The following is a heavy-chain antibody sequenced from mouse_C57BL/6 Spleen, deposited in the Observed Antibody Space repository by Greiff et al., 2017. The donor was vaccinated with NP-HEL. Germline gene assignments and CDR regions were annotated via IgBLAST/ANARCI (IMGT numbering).Heavy chain of an antibody. CDR1: GYSITSGYY. CDR2: ISYDGSN. Sequence: EVQLVESGPGLVKPSQSLSLTCSVTGYSITSGYYWNWIRQFPGNKLEWMGYISYDGSNNYNPSLKNRISITRDTSKNQFFLKLNSVTTEDTATYYCAREGGLLPWFAYWGQGTLVTVSA. D-gene: IGHD6-1*01. J-gene: IGHJ3*01. V-gene: IGHV3-6*01. CDR3: AREGGLLPWFAY.